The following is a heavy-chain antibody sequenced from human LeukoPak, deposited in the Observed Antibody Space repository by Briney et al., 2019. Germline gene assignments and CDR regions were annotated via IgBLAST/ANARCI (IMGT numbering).Heavy chain of an antibody. J-gene: IGHJ4*02. CDR2: ISSSSSTI. V-gene: IGHV3-48*01. D-gene: IGHD4-23*01. Sequence: PGGSLRLSCAASGFTFSSYSMNWVRQAPGKGLEWVSYISSSSSTIYYADSVKGRFTISRDNAKNSLYLQMNSLRAEDTAVYYCARDCRPPLRRCFDYWGQGTPVTVSS. CDR3: ARDCRPPLRRCFDY. CDR1: GFTFSSYS.